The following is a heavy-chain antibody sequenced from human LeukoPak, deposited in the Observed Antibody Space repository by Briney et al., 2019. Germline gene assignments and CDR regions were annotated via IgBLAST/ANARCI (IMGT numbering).Heavy chain of an antibody. CDR2: AYTSGST. Sequence: SETLSLTCTVSGGSLSSYYWSWIRQPAGKGLEWIGRAYTSGSTNYNPSLKSRVTMSIDTSKNQFSLEVSSVTAADTAVYYCARAPGYCSTTSCEYYYYMDVWGKGTTVTVSS. CDR3: ARAPGYCSTTSCEYYYYMDV. V-gene: IGHV4-4*07. J-gene: IGHJ6*03. CDR1: GGSLSSYY. D-gene: IGHD2-2*01.